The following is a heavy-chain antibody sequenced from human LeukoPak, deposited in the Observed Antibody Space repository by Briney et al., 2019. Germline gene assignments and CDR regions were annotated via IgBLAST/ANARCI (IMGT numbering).Heavy chain of an antibody. D-gene: IGHD3-16*01. J-gene: IGHJ4*02. CDR1: GFTFDDYA. V-gene: IGHV3-43*02. CDR3: AKGSSVGGDY. CDR2: ISGDGGST. Sequence: GGSLRLSCAATGFTFDDYAMHGVRQAPGKGLEWVFLISGDGGSTYYADCVKGGFTIYRVNSINSLYQQMNSQRTEDTSLYYCAKGSSVGGDYWGQGTLVTVSS.